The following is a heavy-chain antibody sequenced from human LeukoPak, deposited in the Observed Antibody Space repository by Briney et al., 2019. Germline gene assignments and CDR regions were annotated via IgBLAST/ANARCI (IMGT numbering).Heavy chain of an antibody. CDR2: ISTKSSYI. CDR1: GFNFSTYI. Sequence: GGSLRLSCTASGFNFSTYIMNWVRQAPGKGLECVSSISTKSSYIYNADSLRGRFTISRDNAKNSLYLQMNSLRAEDTAVYYCVGARSSTWFDPWGQGALVTVSS. V-gene: IGHV3-21*01. J-gene: IGHJ5*02. D-gene: IGHD3-16*01. CDR3: VGARSSTWFDP.